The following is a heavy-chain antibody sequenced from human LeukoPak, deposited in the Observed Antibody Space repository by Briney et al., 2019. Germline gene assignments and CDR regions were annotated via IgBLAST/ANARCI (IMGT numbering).Heavy chain of an antibody. V-gene: IGHV3-30-3*01. Sequence: GRSLRLSCAASGFTFSSYAMHWVRQAPGKGLEWVAVISYDGSNKYYADSVKGRFTISRDNSKNTLYLQMNSLRAEDTAVYYCARALRQLLGRVVYYYYYMDVWGKGTTVTVSS. J-gene: IGHJ6*03. CDR1: GFTFSSYA. D-gene: IGHD2-2*01. CDR2: ISYDGSNK. CDR3: ARALRQLLGRVVYYYYYMDV.